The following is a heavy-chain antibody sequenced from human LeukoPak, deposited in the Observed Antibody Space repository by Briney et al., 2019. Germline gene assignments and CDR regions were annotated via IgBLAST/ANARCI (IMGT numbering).Heavy chain of an antibody. CDR3: ATGHYDILTGYYNSPSWFDP. CDR2: IYYSGST. Sequence: SETLSLTCTVSGGSISSYYWSWIRQPPGKGLEWIGYIYYSGSTNYNPSLKSRVTISVDTSKNQFSPKLSSVTAADTAVYYCATGHYDILTGYYNSPSWFDPWGQGTLVTVSS. D-gene: IGHD3-9*01. CDR1: GGSISSYY. J-gene: IGHJ5*02. V-gene: IGHV4-59*01.